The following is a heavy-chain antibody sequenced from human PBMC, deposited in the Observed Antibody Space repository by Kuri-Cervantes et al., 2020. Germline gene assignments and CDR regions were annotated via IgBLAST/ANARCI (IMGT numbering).Heavy chain of an antibody. CDR3: ARGVTGTDNFDY. Sequence: GESLKISCAASGFTFSSYWKHWVRQAPGKGLVWVSRINSDGSSTSYADSVKGRFTISRDNAKNTLYLQMNSLRAEETAVYYCARGVTGTDNFDYWGQGTLVTSPQ. CDR2: INSDGSST. V-gene: IGHV3-74*01. J-gene: IGHJ4*02. D-gene: IGHD1-7*01. CDR1: GFTFSSYW.